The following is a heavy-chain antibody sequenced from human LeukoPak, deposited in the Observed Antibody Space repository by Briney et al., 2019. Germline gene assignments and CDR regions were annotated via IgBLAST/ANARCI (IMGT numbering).Heavy chain of an antibody. V-gene: IGHV3-21*01. CDR3: ASWYDYVWGSYRYASNDAFDI. D-gene: IGHD3-16*02. CDR1: GFTFSSYS. Sequence: GGSLRLSCAASGFTFSSYSMNWVRQAPGKGLEWVSSISSSSSYIYYADSVKGRFTISRDNAKNSLYLQMNSLRAEDTAVYYCASWYDYVWGSYRYASNDAFDIWGQGTMVTVPS. CDR2: ISSSSSYI. J-gene: IGHJ3*02.